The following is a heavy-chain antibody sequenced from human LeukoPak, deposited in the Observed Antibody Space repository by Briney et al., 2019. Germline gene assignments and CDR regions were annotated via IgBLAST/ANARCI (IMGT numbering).Heavy chain of an antibody. CDR2: ISDSGGST. Sequence: PGGSLSLSCAASGFSFYSYVMSWVRQAPGKGLEWVSGISDSGGSTYYADSVKGRFTLSRDNSKNMLYLQMNSLRAEDTAVYYCAKAYDLWSGYPLFDFWGQGTLVTVSS. CDR3: AKAYDLWSGYPLFDF. D-gene: IGHD3-3*01. CDR1: GFSFYSYV. V-gene: IGHV3-23*01. J-gene: IGHJ4*02.